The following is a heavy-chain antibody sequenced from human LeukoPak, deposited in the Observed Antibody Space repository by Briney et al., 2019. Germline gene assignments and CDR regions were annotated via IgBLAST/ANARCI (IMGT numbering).Heavy chain of an antibody. V-gene: IGHV3-23*01. J-gene: IGHJ4*02. CDR1: GFTFSIYD. CDR2: ISGSGGST. Sequence: GGSLRLSCAASGFTFSIYDMSWVRQAPGKGLEWVSAISGSGGSTYYADSVKGRFTISRDNSKNTLYLQMNSLRAEDTAVYYCAKDPPWYYDSSGSTDYWGQGTLVTVSS. D-gene: IGHD3-22*01. CDR3: AKDPPWYYDSSGSTDY.